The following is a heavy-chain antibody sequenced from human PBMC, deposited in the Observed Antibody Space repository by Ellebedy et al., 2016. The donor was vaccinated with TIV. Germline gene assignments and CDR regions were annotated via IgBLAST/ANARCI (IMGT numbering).Heavy chain of an antibody. CDR2: MSPNSGDT. J-gene: IGHJ5*02. CDR3: ARTFYYDEDSDNWFDP. D-gene: IGHD3-22*01. Sequence: ASVKVSXXAYGYTFTNYDINWVRQAPGQGLEWVGWMSPNSGDTGLAQNFQGRVTMTRNIYIDTAYMELSSLTSEDTAVYYCARTFYYDEDSDNWFDPWGQGTLVTVSS. CDR1: GYTFTNYD. V-gene: IGHV1-8*01.